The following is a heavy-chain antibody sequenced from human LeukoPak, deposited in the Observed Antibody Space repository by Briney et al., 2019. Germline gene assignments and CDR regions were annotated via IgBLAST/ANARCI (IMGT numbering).Heavy chain of an antibody. CDR2: MYHSGNT. V-gene: IGHV4-39*07. J-gene: IGHJ4*02. Sequence: SETLSLTCTVSGGSISSSSYYWGWIRQPPGKGLEWIGSMYHSGNTYYNPSLKSRVTISVDTSKNQFSLKLSSVTAADTAVYYCARKESGSNYYFDYWGQGTPVTVSS. CDR3: ARKESGSNYYFDY. CDR1: GGSISSSSYY. D-gene: IGHD2-15*01.